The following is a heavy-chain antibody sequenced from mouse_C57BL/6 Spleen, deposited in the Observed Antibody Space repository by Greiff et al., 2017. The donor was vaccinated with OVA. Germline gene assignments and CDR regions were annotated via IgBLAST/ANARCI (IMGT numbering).Heavy chain of an antibody. CDR1: GYTFTSYW. V-gene: IGHV1-64*01. J-gene: IGHJ3*01. CDR3: ARSGPITTVRAWFAY. Sequence: QVQLQQSGAELVKPGASVKLSCKASGYTFTSYWMHWVKQRPGQGLEWIGMIHPNSGSTNYNEKFKSKATLTVDKSSSTAYMQLSSLTSEDSAVYYCARSGPITTVRAWFAYWGQGTLVTVSA. CDR2: IHPNSGST. D-gene: IGHD1-1*01.